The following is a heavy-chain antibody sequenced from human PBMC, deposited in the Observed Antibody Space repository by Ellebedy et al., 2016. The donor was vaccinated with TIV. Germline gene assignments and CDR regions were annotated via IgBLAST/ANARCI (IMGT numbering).Heavy chain of an antibody. V-gene: IGHV1-3*01. CDR3: ARDLRGRGIPMAY. Sequence: ASVKVSCKASGYTFTSYAMHWVRQAPGQRLEWMGWINAGNGNTKYSQKFQGRVTITRDTSASTAYMELSSLRSEDTAVYYCARDLRGRGIPMAYWGQGTLVTVSS. J-gene: IGHJ4*02. D-gene: IGHD3-10*01. CDR2: INAGNGNT. CDR1: GYTFTSYA.